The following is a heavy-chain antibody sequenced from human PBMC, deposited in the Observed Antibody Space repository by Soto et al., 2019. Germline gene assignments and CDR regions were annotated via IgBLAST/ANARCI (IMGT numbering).Heavy chain of an antibody. CDR1: GFTFSIYT. D-gene: IGHD3-22*01. CDR3: ARVSENRLVRQGFDY. J-gene: IGHJ4*02. V-gene: IGHV3-30-3*01. CDR2: ISHDGTNK. Sequence: QVQLVESGGDVVQPGRSLRLSCAASGFTFSIYTIHWVRQAPCKVLEWVAFISHDGTNKYYADSVKGRFTVSRDSSKNTLYLDMNSLRSEDTAVYYCARVSENRLVRQGFDYWGRGTLVTVSS.